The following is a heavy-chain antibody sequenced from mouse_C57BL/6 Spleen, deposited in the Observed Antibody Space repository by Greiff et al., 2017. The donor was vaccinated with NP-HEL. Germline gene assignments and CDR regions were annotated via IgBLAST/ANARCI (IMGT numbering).Heavy chain of an antibody. CDR2: ISDGGSYT. CDR1: GFTFSSYA. V-gene: IGHV5-4*03. D-gene: IGHD1-1*01. J-gene: IGHJ2*01. CDR3: ARAPYYYGFDY. Sequence: EVKLMESGGGLVKPGGSLKLSCAASGFTFSSYAMSWVRQTPEKRLEWVATISDGGSYTYYPDNVKGRFTISRDNAKNNLYLQMSHLKSEDTAMYYCARAPYYYGFDYWGQGTTLTVSS.